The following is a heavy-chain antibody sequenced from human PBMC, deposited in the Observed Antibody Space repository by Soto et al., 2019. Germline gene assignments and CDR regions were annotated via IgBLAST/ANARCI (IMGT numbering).Heavy chain of an antibody. Sequence: GGSLRLSCVGSGFIFSNNGMHWVRQTPGKGLEWVAFMSYDGSDTFYADSVKGRFTVSRDNSKNTLYLQMSSLRAEDTANYYCVKGGYIYGYSAFDIWGQGTMVTVSS. J-gene: IGHJ3*02. D-gene: IGHD3-16*01. CDR2: MSYDGSDT. V-gene: IGHV3-30*02. CDR3: VKGGYIYGYSAFDI. CDR1: GFIFSNNG.